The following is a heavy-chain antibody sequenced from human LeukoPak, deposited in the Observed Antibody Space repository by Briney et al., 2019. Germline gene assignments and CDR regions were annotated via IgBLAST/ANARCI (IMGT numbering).Heavy chain of an antibody. CDR3: ATWGPGYFDY. J-gene: IGHJ4*02. D-gene: IGHD7-27*01. Sequence: ASVKVSCKASGYTFTSYYMHWVRQAPGKGLEWMGGFDPEDGETIYAQKFQGRVTMTEDTSTDTAYMELSSLRSEDTAVYYCATWGPGYFDYWGQGTLVTVSS. CDR1: GYTFTSYY. V-gene: IGHV1-24*01. CDR2: FDPEDGET.